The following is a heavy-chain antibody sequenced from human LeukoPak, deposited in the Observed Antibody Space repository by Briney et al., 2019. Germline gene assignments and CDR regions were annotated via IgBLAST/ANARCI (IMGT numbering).Heavy chain of an antibody. D-gene: IGHD3-10*01. J-gene: IGHJ4*02. CDR2: ISGSGGST. V-gene: IGHV3-23*01. Sequence: PGGSLRLSCAASGXTFSSYAMSWVRQAPGKGQEWVSAISGSGGSTYYADSVKGRFTISRDNSKNTLYLQMNSLRAEDTAVYYCAKVSRSGSPRDYWGQGTLVTVSS. CDR3: AKVSRSGSPRDY. CDR1: GXTFSSYA.